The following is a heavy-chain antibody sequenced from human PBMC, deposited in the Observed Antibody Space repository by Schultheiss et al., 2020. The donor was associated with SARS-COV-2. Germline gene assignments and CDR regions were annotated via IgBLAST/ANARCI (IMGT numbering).Heavy chain of an antibody. CDR3: AKGRRGGDWNSWDYYYYFMDV. V-gene: IGHV4-61*01. D-gene: IGHD1-7*01. J-gene: IGHJ6*03. CDR1: GGSVSSGSYY. CDR2: IDHSGRT. Sequence: SQTLSLTCTVSGGSVSSGSYYWTWIRQSPGKGLEWIGEIDHSGRTSYNPSLKSRVTMSLDTSKIQFSLHLRSVTAADTAVYYCAKGRRGGDWNSWDYYYYFMDVWGKGTTVTVSS.